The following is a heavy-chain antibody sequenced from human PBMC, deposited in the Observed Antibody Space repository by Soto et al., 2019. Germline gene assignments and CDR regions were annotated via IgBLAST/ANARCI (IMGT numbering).Heavy chain of an antibody. CDR2: IIPIFGTA. J-gene: IGHJ4*02. CDR3: ARDRVIAAAGTEGFDF. V-gene: IGHV1-69*01. CDR1: GGTFSSYA. D-gene: IGHD6-13*01. Sequence: QVQLVQAGAEVTKPGSSVTVSCKASGGTFSSYAISWVRQGPGQGLEWMGGIIPIFGTANYAQKFQGRVTITADESTSTAYMALSSLRSEDSAVYYCARDRVIAAAGTEGFDFWGQGTLVTGSS.